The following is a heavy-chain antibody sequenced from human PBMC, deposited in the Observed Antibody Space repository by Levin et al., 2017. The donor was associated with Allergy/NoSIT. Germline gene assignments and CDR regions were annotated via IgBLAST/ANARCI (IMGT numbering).Heavy chain of an antibody. Sequence: PGESLKISCAASGFTFSSYTMHWVRQAPGKGLEWVAVISYDGGNKYYADSVKGRFTISRDNSKNTLYLQMNSLRAEDTAVYYCARANDYSGSGTYYKGPYDYWGQGTLVTVSS. D-gene: IGHD3-10*01. CDR3: ARANDYSGSGTYYKGPYDY. CDR2: ISYDGGNK. CDR1: GFTFSSYT. V-gene: IGHV3-30-3*01. J-gene: IGHJ4*02.